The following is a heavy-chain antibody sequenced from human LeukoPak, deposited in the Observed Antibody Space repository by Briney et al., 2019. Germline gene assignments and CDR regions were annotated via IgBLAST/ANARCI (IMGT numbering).Heavy chain of an antibody. D-gene: IGHD3-10*01. CDR1: GYTFTSYY. V-gene: IGHV1-46*01. CDR3: ATYYYGSGSYFWD. Sequence: ASVKVSCKASGYTFTSYYMHRVRQAPGQGLEWMGIINPSGGSTSYAQKFQGRGTMTRDTSTSTVYMQLSSLRSEDTAVYYCATYYYGSGSYFWDWGQGTLVTVSS. CDR2: INPSGGST. J-gene: IGHJ4*02.